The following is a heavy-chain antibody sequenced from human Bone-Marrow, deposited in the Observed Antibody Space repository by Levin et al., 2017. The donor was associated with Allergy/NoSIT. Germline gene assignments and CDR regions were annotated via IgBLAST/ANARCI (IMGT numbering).Heavy chain of an antibody. CDR2: ISGSGGST. CDR3: AKTVFGLGVY. CDR1: GFTFSSYA. D-gene: IGHD3-10*01. V-gene: IGHV3-23*01. J-gene: IGHJ4*02. Sequence: LSLTCAASGFTFSSYAMSWVRQAPGKGLEWVSAISGSGGSTYYADSVKGRFTISRDNSKNTLYLQMNSLRAEDTAVYYCAKTVFGLGVYWGQGTLVTVSS.